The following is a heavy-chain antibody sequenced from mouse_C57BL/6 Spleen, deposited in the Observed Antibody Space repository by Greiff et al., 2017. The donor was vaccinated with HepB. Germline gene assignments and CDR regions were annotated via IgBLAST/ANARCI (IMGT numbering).Heavy chain of an antibody. J-gene: IGHJ1*03. V-gene: IGHV1-39*01. CDR1: GYSFTDYN. CDR2: INPNYGAT. D-gene: IGHD2-4*01. CDR3: ARGYYDDYWYFDV. Sequence: EVKLQESGPELVKPGAPVKISCKASGYSFTDYNMNWVKQSNGKSLEWIGVINPNYGATSYNQKFKGKATLTVDQSSSTAYMQLNSLTSEDSAVYYCARGYYDDYWYFDVWGTGTTVTVSS.